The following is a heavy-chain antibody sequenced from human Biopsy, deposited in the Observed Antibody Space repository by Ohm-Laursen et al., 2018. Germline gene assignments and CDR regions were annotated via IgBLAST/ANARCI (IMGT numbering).Heavy chain of an antibody. Sequence: SQTLSLTWTVSGVSINGGRYYWNWIRHHPGKGLEWIGNIFYSANTYYNPSLKNLITISGDTSKNQFSLKLNSVTAADTAVYYCARGDYFDSNGYFWFDPWGQGTLVTVSS. D-gene: IGHD3-22*01. CDR3: ARGDYFDSNGYFWFDP. CDR1: GVSINGGRYY. J-gene: IGHJ5*02. CDR2: IFYSANT. V-gene: IGHV4-31*01.